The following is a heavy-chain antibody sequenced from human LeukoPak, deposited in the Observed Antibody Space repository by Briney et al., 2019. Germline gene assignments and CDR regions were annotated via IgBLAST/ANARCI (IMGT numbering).Heavy chain of an antibody. J-gene: IGHJ4*02. CDR2: IKQNGSET. Sequence: GGSLRLSCAASGFTFSGYWMSWVRQAPGEGLEWVANIKQNGSETFYADSVRGRFTISRDNAKNSQYLQMNSLRVEDTAVYYCARWANSIDYWGQGALVTVSS. CDR3: ARWANSIDY. D-gene: IGHD5-18*01. CDR1: GFTFSGYW. V-gene: IGHV3-7*01.